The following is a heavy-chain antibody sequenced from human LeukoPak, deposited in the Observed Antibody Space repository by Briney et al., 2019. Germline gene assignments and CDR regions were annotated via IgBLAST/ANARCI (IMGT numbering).Heavy chain of an antibody. Sequence: GGSLRLSCAASGFTFSSYSMNWVRQAPGKGLEWVSYISSSSSTIYYADSVKGRFTISRDNAKNSLYLQMNSLRAEDTAVYYCARGPDSSSAYYYYYYMDVWGKGTTVTVSS. D-gene: IGHD6-6*01. CDR2: ISSSSSTI. CDR3: ARGPDSSSAYYYYYYMDV. CDR1: GFTFSSYS. J-gene: IGHJ6*03. V-gene: IGHV3-48*01.